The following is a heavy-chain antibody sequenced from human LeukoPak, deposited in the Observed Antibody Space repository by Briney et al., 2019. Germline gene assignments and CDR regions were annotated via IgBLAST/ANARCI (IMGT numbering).Heavy chain of an antibody. D-gene: IGHD2-2*01. J-gene: IGHJ4*02. Sequence: GASVKVSCKASEYTFTGYYMHWVRQAPGQGLEWMGWINPNSGNTGFAQKFQGRATITRDTSITTAYLELSSLRSEDTAVYYCARAIRYQLLSDYWGQGTLVTVSS. V-gene: IGHV1-8*03. CDR2: INPNSGNT. CDR3: ARAIRYQLLSDY. CDR1: EYTFTGYY.